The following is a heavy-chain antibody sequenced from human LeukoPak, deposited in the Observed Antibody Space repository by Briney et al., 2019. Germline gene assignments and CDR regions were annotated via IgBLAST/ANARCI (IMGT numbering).Heavy chain of an antibody. CDR1: GGSISSSSYY. V-gene: IGHV4-39*01. CDR2: IYYSGST. Sequence: SETLSLTCTVSGGSISSSSYYWGWIRQPPGKGLEWIGSIYYSGSTYYNPSLKSRVTISVDTSKNQFSLKLSSVTAADTAVYYCARQKGITGGHSDYWGQGTLVTVSS. D-gene: IGHD1-20*01. CDR3: ARQKGITGGHSDY. J-gene: IGHJ4*02.